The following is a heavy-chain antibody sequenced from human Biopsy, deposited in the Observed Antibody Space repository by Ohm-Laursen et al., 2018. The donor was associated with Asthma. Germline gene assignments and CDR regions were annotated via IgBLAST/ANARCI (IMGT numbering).Heavy chain of an antibody. J-gene: IGHJ1*01. D-gene: IGHD3-3*01. V-gene: IGHV3-7*01. CDR2: IKHDGSEK. CDR3: ARTFHFWSPYHAEHYQL. CDR1: GFTLGDYC. Sequence: SLRLSCAASGFTLGDYCMSWVRQVPGQGLEWVANIKHDGSEKNHVDSLKGRFTISRDNAKNLLFLQMNSLRAEDTAVYYCARTFHFWSPYHAEHYQLWGQGTLVTVPS.